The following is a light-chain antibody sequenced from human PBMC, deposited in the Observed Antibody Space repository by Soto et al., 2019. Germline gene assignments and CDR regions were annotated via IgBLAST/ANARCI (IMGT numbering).Light chain of an antibody. CDR1: QSVNSN. Sequence: EIVMTQSPATLSVSPGERATLSCRASQSVNSNLAWYQQKPGQAPRLLIYGASTRATGIPARFDGSGSGTEVTLTISSLQSEDFAVYYCQQYNNWPPWTFGQGTKVEIK. J-gene: IGKJ1*01. CDR2: GAS. CDR3: QQYNNWPPWT. V-gene: IGKV3D-15*01.